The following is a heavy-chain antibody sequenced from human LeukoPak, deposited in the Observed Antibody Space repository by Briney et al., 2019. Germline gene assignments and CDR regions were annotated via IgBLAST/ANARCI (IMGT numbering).Heavy chain of an antibody. V-gene: IGHV4-59*06. CDR1: GGSISSYY. CDR3: AREPSQAYSGYSY. Sequence: SETLSLTCTVSGGSISSYYWSWIRQHPGKGLEWIGYIYYSGSTYYNPSLKSRVTISVDTSKNQFSLKLSSVTAADTAVYYCAREPSQAYSGYSYWGQGTLVTVSS. CDR2: IYYSGST. D-gene: IGHD5-12*01. J-gene: IGHJ4*02.